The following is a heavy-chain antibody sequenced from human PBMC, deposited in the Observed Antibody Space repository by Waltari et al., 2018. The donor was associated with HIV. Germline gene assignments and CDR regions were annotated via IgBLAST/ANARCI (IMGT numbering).Heavy chain of an antibody. J-gene: IGHJ4*02. Sequence: QLQLLVSGPGLVEPSQNLSLTCTVSGGSISNGGYYWNWIRQHPGKGLAWIGYIYYSGTIYYNPSLKSRVTISIDTSKNQFSLKLTSMTAADTAVYYCASRSGGSSRPFDYWGQGTPVTVSS. CDR1: GGSISNGGYY. CDR3: ASRSGGSSRPFDY. CDR2: IYYSGTI. D-gene: IGHD6-13*01. V-gene: IGHV4-31*03.